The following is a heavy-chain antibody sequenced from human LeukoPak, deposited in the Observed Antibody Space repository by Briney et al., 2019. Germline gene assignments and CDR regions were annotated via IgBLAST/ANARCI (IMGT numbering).Heavy chain of an antibody. CDR3: ARGEVGAPLDY. CDR2: ISYDESNK. J-gene: IGHJ4*02. Sequence: SGGSLRLSCAASGFTFSSYAMHWVRQAPGKGLEWVAVISYDESNKYYADSVKGRFTISRDNSKNTLYLQMNSLRAEDTAVYYCARGEVGAPLDYWGQGTLVTVSS. V-gene: IGHV3-30-3*01. D-gene: IGHD1-26*01. CDR1: GFTFSSYA.